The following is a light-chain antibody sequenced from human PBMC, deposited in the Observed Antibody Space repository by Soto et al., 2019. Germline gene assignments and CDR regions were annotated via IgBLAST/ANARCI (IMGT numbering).Light chain of an antibody. CDR1: QHNNKH. Sequence: DIQMTQSPSSLSASVGDRVTISCQASQHNNKHLNWYQHKPGKAPQLLIFDASNLATGVPSRFSGSGSGTHFTFTISIVQPEDFATYYCHQYHNFPITFGQGTRLEIK. CDR3: HQYHNFPIT. J-gene: IGKJ5*01. CDR2: DAS. V-gene: IGKV1-33*01.